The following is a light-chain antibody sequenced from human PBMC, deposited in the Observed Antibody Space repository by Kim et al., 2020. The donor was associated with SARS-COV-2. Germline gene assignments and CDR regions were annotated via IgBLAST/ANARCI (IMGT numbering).Light chain of an antibody. Sequence: SELTQDPAVSVALGQTVRITCQGDSLRSYYASWYQQKPGQAPVLVIYGKNNRPSGIPDRFSGSSSGNTASLTITGAQAEDEADYYCNSRDSSGNPWVFGGGTQLTVL. CDR3: NSRDSSGNPWV. CDR1: SLRSYY. CDR2: GKN. J-gene: IGLJ3*02. V-gene: IGLV3-19*01.